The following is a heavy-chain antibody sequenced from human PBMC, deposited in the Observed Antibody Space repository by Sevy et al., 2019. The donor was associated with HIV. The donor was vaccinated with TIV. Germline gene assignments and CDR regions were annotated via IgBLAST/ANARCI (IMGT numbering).Heavy chain of an antibody. Sequence: GGSLRLSCAASGFTFNTYEMNWVRQAPGKGLEWISYISNSGSTTYYADSVKGRFTISRDNAKNSLSLQMNSLRAEDTAVYYCARGTATYYYGSGGMDVWGQGPTVTVSS. CDR1: GFTFNTYE. J-gene: IGHJ6*02. D-gene: IGHD3-10*01. CDR2: ISNSGSTT. CDR3: ARGTATYYYGSGGMDV. V-gene: IGHV3-48*03.